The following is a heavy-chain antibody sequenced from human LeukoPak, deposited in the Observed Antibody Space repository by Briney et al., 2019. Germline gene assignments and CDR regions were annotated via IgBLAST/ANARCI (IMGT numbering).Heavy chain of an antibody. D-gene: IGHD2-2*01. CDR1: GFTFSSYG. CDR2: IWYDGSNK. Sequence: GESLRLSCAASGFTFSSYGMHWVRQAPGKGLEWVAVIWYDGSNKYYADSVKGRFTISRDNSKNTLYLQMNSLRAEDTAVYYCARAEGYCSSTSCYWWFDPWGQGTLVTVSS. CDR3: ARAEGYCSSTSCYWWFDP. V-gene: IGHV3-33*01. J-gene: IGHJ5*02.